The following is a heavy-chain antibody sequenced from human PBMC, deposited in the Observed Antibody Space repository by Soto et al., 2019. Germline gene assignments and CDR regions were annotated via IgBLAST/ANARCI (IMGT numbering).Heavy chain of an antibody. V-gene: IGHV1-3*01. Sequence: QVQLVQSGAAVKKPGASVKVSCKASGYTFTSYAMHWVRQAPGQRLEWMGWINAGNGNTKYSQKFQGRVTITRDTSASTAYMELSSLRSEDTAVYYCARDMEGGVFGDNWGQGTLVTVSS. CDR2: INAGNGNT. J-gene: IGHJ4*02. CDR1: GYTFTSYA. CDR3: ARDMEGGVFGDN. D-gene: IGHD3-16*01.